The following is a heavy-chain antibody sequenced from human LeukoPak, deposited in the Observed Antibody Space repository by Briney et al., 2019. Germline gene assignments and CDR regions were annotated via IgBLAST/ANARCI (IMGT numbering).Heavy chain of an antibody. Sequence: GGSLRLSCAASGFTFSSYSMNWVRQAPGKGLVWVSRINSDGSSTSYADSVKGRFTISRDNAKNTLYLQMNSLRAEDTAVYYCARRSRVKQQLVHVYAFDIWGQGTMVTVSS. CDR2: INSDGSST. CDR1: GFTFSSYS. V-gene: IGHV3-74*01. J-gene: IGHJ3*02. D-gene: IGHD6-13*01. CDR3: ARRSRVKQQLVHVYAFDI.